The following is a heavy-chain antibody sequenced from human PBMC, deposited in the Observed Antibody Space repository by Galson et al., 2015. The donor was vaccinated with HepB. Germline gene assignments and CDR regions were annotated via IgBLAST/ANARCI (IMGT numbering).Heavy chain of an antibody. Sequence: SVKVSCKASGYTFTSYGISWVRQAPGQGLEWMGWISAYNGNTNYAQKLQGSVTMTTDTSTSTASMELRSLKSDDTAVYYCARDRPYGDFDWLLPPYYYYGMDVWGQGTTVTVSS. CDR2: ISAYNGNT. D-gene: IGHD3-9*01. V-gene: IGHV1-18*04. CDR3: ARDRPYGDFDWLLPPYYYYGMDV. CDR1: GYTFTSYG. J-gene: IGHJ6*02.